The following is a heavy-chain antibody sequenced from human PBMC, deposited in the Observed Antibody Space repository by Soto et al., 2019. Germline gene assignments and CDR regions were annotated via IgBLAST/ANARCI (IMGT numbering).Heavy chain of an antibody. CDR1: GGSFSGYY. J-gene: IGHJ5*02. CDR2: INHSGST. Sequence: QVQLQQWGAGLLKPSETLSLTCAVYGGSFSGYYWSWIRQPPGKGLSWIGEINHSGSTNYNPSLNSRVAVSVDTAKDQFSLKLSSVTAADTAVDYCARGHPAGFDPWGQGTLVTVSS. CDR3: ARGHPAGFDP. V-gene: IGHV4-34*01. D-gene: IGHD6-19*01.